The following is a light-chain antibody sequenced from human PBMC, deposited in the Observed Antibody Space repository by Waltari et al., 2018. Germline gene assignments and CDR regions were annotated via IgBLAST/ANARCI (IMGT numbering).Light chain of an antibody. CDR3: QQSYSTPDT. CDR2: AES. CDR1: QSISSY. V-gene: IGKV1-39*01. J-gene: IGKJ2*01. Sequence: DIQMTQSPSSLSASVGDRGTITCRASQSISSYFNWYQQKPGIAPKLLIYAESSLQSGVPSMFSSSGSGTDFTLTISSLQPEDFATYYCQQSYSTPDTFGQGTKLEIK.